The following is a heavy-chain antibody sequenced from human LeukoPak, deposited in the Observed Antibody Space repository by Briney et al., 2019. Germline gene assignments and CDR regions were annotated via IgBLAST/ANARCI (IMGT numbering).Heavy chain of an antibody. CDR3: ARWSSFYGMDV. Sequence: PSETLSLTCTVSGGSISSYYWSWIRQPPGKGLEWIGYIYYSGSTNYNPSLKSRVTISVDTSKNQFSLSLSSVTAADTAVYYCARWSSFYGMDVWGQGTTVTVSS. V-gene: IGHV4-59*01. D-gene: IGHD6-19*01. CDR2: IYYSGST. J-gene: IGHJ6*02. CDR1: GGSISSYY.